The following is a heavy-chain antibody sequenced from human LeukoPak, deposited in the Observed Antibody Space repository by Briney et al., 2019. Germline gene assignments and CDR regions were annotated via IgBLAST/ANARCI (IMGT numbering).Heavy chain of an antibody. Sequence: SETLSLTCTVSGGSVNSHYWSWIRQPPGKGLDWIGYLYFSGSTGYNPSLKSRVSISVETSKNQFSLRLSSVTAADTAVYYCARPYDSSGYYIRGAFDIWGQGAMLTVS. CDR3: ARPYDSSGYYIRGAFDI. CDR1: GGSVNSHY. CDR2: LYFSGST. D-gene: IGHD3-22*01. J-gene: IGHJ3*02. V-gene: IGHV4-59*02.